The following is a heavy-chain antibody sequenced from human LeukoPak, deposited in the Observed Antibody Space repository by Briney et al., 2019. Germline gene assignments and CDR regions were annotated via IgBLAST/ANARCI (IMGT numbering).Heavy chain of an antibody. Sequence: EASVKDSCKASGYTFTSYYMHWVRQAPGQGLEWMGLINPSGGTTRYAQKFQGRVTMTRDLSTSTDYMELSSLRSDDTAVYFCARDNSVGDYAWWFDPWGQGTLVTVSS. CDR1: GYTFTSYY. CDR3: ARDNSVGDYAWWFDP. CDR2: INPSGGTT. J-gene: IGHJ5*02. D-gene: IGHD1-26*01. V-gene: IGHV1-46*01.